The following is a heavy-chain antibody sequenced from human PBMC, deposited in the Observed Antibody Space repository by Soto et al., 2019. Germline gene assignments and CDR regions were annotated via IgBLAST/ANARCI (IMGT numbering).Heavy chain of an antibody. D-gene: IGHD3-22*01. Sequence: GGSLSLSCAASGFTFSSYSMNWVRQAPGKGLEWVSYISSSSSTIYYADSVKGRFTISRDNAKNSLYLQMNSLRDEDTAVYYCARDPWNYYDSSGYYFDYWGQGTLVTVSS. CDR2: ISSSSSTI. V-gene: IGHV3-48*02. CDR1: GFTFSSYS. J-gene: IGHJ4*02. CDR3: ARDPWNYYDSSGYYFDY.